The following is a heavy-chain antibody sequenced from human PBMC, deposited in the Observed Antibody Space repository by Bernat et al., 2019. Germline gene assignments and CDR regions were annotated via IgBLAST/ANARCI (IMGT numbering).Heavy chain of an antibody. CDR1: GSTFSTYG. J-gene: IGHJ4*02. V-gene: IGHV3-33*01. CDR3: ARDRAVTHLDY. Sequence: QVQLVESGGGVVQPGRSLRLSCAASGSTFSTYGMHWVRQAPGKGLEWVAVIWYDGSNKYYAASVKGRFTISKDNSKNTLSLEMNSLGAEDTAVYYCARDRAVTHLDYWGQGTLVTVSS. CDR2: IWYDGSNK. D-gene: IGHD4-23*01.